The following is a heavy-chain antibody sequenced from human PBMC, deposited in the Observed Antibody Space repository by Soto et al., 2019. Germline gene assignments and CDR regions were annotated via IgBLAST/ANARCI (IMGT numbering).Heavy chain of an antibody. CDR1: GFTFSNAW. CDR3: TTTGPGFWSGYYGSG. CDR2: IKSKTDGGTT. Sequence: LRLSCAASGFTFSNAWMNWVRQAPGKGLEWVGRIKSKTDGGTTDYAAPVKGRFTISRDDSKNTLYLQMNSLKTEDTAVYYCTTTGPGFWSGYYGSGWGQGTLVTVSS. J-gene: IGHJ4*02. D-gene: IGHD3-3*01. V-gene: IGHV3-15*07.